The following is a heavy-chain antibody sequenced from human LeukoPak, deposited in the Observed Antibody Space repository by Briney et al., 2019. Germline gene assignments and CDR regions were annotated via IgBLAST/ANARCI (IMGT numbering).Heavy chain of an antibody. CDR2: ISFDGSNT. CDR3: ARESHPYYFYYHMDV. Sequence: GGSLRLSCAASGLTFRNYVLHWVRQAPGKGLEWVALISFDGSNTYYADSEKGRFTISRDTSGNTLYLQMNSLGGEDTAVYYCARESHPYYFYYHMDVWGKGTTVTVSS. V-gene: IGHV3-30*04. CDR1: GLTFRNYV. J-gene: IGHJ6*03.